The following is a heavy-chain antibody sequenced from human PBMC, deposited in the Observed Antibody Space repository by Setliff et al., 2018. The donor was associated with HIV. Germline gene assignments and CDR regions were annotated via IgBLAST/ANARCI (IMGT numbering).Heavy chain of an antibody. V-gene: IGHV3-48*03. CDR2: ISIGSGGAI. D-gene: IGHD3-10*01. CDR1: KFIFSSYS. Sequence: GGSLRLSCVASKFIFSSYSMSWFRQAPVRGLEWVSSISIGSGGAIDYADSVQGRCTISRDNSKNSLYLQMNSLRVEDTAVYYGARDPAVRGSTFDSWGQGTLVTVSS. J-gene: IGHJ4*02. CDR3: ARDPAVRGSTFDS.